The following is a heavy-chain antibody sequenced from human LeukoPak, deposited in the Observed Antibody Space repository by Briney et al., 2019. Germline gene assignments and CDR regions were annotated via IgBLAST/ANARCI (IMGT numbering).Heavy chain of an antibody. D-gene: IGHD3-10*01. J-gene: IGHJ4*02. V-gene: IGHV1-69*01. Sequence: SVKVSCKASGGTFSSYAISWVRQAPGQGLEWMGGIIPIFGTANYAQKFQGRVTITADESTSTAYMELSSLRSEDTAVYYCARDRGENRTPTDYWGQGTLVTVSS. CDR1: GGTFSSYA. CDR2: IIPIFGTA. CDR3: ARDRGENRTPTDY.